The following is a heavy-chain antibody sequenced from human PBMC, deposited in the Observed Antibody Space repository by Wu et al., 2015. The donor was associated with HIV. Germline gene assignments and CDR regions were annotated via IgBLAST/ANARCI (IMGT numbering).Heavy chain of an antibody. CDR2: ISAYNGNT. CDR3: ARASDYDILTGYPTPFDY. D-gene: IGHD3-9*01. Sequence: QVQLVQSGPEVKRPGASVKVSCKASGFTFTYSGFSWVRQAPGQGLEWMGWISAYNGNTNYAQKLQGRVTMTTDTSTSTAYMELRSLRSDDTAVYYCARASDYDILTGYPTPFDYWGQGTLVTVSS. CDR1: GFTFTYSG. J-gene: IGHJ4*02. V-gene: IGHV1-18*01.